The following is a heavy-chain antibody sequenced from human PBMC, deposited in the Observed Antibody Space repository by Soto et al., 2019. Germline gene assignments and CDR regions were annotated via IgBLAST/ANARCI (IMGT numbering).Heavy chain of an antibody. CDR1: GYTFTSYP. V-gene: IGHV1-3*01. CDR3: LSASDWFHPEY. CDR2: INAGNANT. Sequence: QVQLVQSGTEVKKPGASVKVSCKPSGYTFTSYPIHWVRQAPGQSLEWMAWINAGNANTKYSQKFQGRVTVTRDTFASTAYMALSSLQSYNWTVFFCLSASDWFHPEYWGQGTLVTVSS. D-gene: IGHD2-21*01. J-gene: IGHJ4*02.